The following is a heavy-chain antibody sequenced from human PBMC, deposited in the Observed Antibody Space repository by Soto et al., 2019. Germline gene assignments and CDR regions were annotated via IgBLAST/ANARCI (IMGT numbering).Heavy chain of an antibody. J-gene: IGHJ5*02. CDR2: INAGNGNT. V-gene: IGHV1-3*01. D-gene: IGHD6-19*01. Sequence: ASVKVSCKASGYTFTSYAMHWVRQAPGQRLEWMGWINAGNGNTKYSQKFQGRVTITRDTSASTAYMELSSLRSEDTAVYYCVREVQQWLGHTYNWFDPWGQGTLVTVSS. CDR3: VREVQQWLGHTYNWFDP. CDR1: GYTFTSYA.